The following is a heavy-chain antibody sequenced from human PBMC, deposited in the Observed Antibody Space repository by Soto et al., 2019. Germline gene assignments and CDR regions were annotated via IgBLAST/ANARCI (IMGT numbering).Heavy chain of an antibody. CDR3: ARHLDRQTGTEENNWFDP. Sequence: SETLSLTCTVSGGSISSSSYYWGWIRQPPGKGLEWIGSIYYSGSTYYNPSLKSRVTISVDTSKNQFSLKLSSVTAADTAVYYCARHLDRQTGTEENNWFDPWGQGTLVTVSS. CDR2: IYYSGST. CDR1: GGSISSSSYY. D-gene: IGHD1-1*01. J-gene: IGHJ5*02. V-gene: IGHV4-39*01.